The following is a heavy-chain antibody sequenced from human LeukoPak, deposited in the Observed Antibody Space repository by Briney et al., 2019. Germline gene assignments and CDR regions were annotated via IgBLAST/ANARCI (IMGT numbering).Heavy chain of an antibody. CDR1: GFTFSSYS. V-gene: IGHV3-21*01. Sequence: GGSLRLSCAASGFTFSSYSMNWVRQAPGKGLEWVSSISSSSSYIYYADSVKGRFTISRDNAKNSLYLQMNSLRAEDTAVYYCARDLKQGIRWELFDYWGQGTLVTVSS. CDR2: ISSSSSYI. J-gene: IGHJ4*02. CDR3: ARDLKQGIRWELFDY. D-gene: IGHD1-26*01.